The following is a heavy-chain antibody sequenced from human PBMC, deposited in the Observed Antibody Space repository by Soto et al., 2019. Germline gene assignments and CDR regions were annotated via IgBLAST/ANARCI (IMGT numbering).Heavy chain of an antibody. J-gene: IGHJ6*04. CDR3: ARHAGYGAGSYYYYGMDG. D-gene: IGHD3-10*01. CDR1: GGSISSYY. Sequence: SETLSLTCTVSGGSISSYYWSWIRQPPGKGLEWIGYIYYSGSTNYNPSLKSRVTISVDTSKNQFSLKLSSVTAADTAVYYCARHAGYGAGSYYYYGMDGWGNGTKVPVSS. V-gene: IGHV4-59*08. CDR2: IYYSGST.